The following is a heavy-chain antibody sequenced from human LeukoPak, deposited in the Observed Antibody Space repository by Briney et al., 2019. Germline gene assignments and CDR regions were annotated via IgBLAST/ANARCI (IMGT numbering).Heavy chain of an antibody. D-gene: IGHD3-3*01. CDR2: ISSSGSTI. V-gene: IGHV3-11*01. CDR3: ARELKYYDFWSGYYTGGDYFDY. CDR1: GFTFSDYY. Sequence: AGGSLRLSCAASGFTFSDYYMSWIRQAPGKGLEWVSYISSSGSTIHYADSVKGRFTISRDNAKNSLYLQMNSLRAEDTAVYYCARELKYYDFWSGYYTGGDYFDYWGQGTLVTVSS. J-gene: IGHJ4*02.